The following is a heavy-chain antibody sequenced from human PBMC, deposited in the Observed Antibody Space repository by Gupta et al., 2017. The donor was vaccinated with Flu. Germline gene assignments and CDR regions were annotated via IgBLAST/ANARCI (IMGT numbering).Heavy chain of an antibody. J-gene: IGHJ5*02. V-gene: IGHV4-34*02. CDR2: INYSGNI. D-gene: IGHD5-12*01. CDR3: ARGPTKARGSDWVDP. Sequence: QVQLQQWGAGLLKPSETLSLTCGVSGGSLNGFYWTWIRQSPGKGLEWIGEINYSGNINYSPPLEGRVTLSVDTSKRQVSLKLTSVTAADTAVYYCARGPTKARGSDWVDPWGQGTLVTVSS. CDR1: GGSLNGFY.